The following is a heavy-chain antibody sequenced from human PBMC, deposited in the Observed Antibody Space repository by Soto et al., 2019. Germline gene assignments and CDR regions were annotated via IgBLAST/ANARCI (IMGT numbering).Heavy chain of an antibody. CDR2: VSQDGTA. D-gene: IGHD2-2*01. CDR3: AKDMRPGGVWDFDY. V-gene: IGHV3-23*01. CDR1: GFTFSTDT. J-gene: IGHJ4*02. Sequence: VQLLESGGGLAQPGGSLRLSCAASGFTFSTDTMSWVRQAPWRGPEWVAGVSQDGTAHYADSVKGRFTISRDNSRDTVYRQMITLRGEDTAVYYCAKDMRPGGVWDFDYWGQGTLVTVSS.